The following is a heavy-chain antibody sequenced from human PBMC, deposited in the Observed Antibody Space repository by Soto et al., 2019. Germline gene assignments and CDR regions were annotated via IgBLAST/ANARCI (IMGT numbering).Heavy chain of an antibody. J-gene: IGHJ6*02. V-gene: IGHV3-53*01. CDR3: ARDPSTTGYYGLDV. CDR2: IYSGGVT. Sequence: HPGGSLRLSCAASGFTVKNYQMNWVRQAPGKGLEWVSVIYSGGVTYYPDSVKGRFTTIRDTSKNTVYLQMNSLRADDTAMYYCARDPSTTGYYGLDVWRQRTTVTVSS. CDR1: GFTVKNYQ.